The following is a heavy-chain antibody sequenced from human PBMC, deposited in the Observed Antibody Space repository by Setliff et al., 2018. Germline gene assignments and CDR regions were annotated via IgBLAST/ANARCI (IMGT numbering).Heavy chain of an antibody. CDR1: GFSLRDYT. CDR2: VSPRSTFI. J-gene: IGHJ4*02. Sequence: GGSLRLSCVASGFSLRDYTINWVRQAPGKGLEWLSYVSPRSTFIHVADSVRGRFTVSRDDARGSVLLQMNSLRAEDTGIYYCATSSYYDNAGYRFFDNWGQGTQVTVSS. D-gene: IGHD3-9*01. CDR3: ATSSYYDNAGYRFFDN. V-gene: IGHV3-21*05.